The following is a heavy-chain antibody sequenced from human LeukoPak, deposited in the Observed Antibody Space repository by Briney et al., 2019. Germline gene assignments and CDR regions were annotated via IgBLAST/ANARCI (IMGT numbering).Heavy chain of an antibody. D-gene: IGHD3-10*01. CDR2: ISFDGSNK. Sequence: GGALRLSCAASGFTFSSYAIHWVRQAPGKGLEWVALISFDGSNKYYAVSVKGRFTISRDNSKNTLYLQMNSLRAEDTAVYYCARGPGAYYYGSGNSFDPWGQGTLVTVSS. CDR1: GFTFSSYA. V-gene: IGHV3-30*04. J-gene: IGHJ5*02. CDR3: ARGPGAYYYGSGNSFDP.